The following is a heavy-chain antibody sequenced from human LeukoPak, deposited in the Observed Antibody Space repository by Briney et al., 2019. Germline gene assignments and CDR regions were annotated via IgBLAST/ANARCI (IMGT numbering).Heavy chain of an antibody. CDR2: INHSGST. D-gene: IGHD3-3*01. J-gene: IGHJ4*02. CDR3: ARRLHYLPRYDFWSGYNHPFDY. CDR1: GGSFSGYY. V-gene: IGHV4-34*01. Sequence: PSETLSLTCAVYGGSFSGYYWSWIRQPPGKGLEWIGEINHSGSTNYNPSLKSRVTISVDTSKNQFSLKLSSVTAGDTAVYYCARRLHYLPRYDFWSGYNHPFDYWGQGTLVTVSS.